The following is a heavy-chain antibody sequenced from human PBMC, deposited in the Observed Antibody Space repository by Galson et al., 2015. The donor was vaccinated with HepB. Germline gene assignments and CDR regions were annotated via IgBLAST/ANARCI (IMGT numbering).Heavy chain of an antibody. D-gene: IGHD5-18*01. J-gene: IGHJ4*02. CDR2: IWYDGSNK. V-gene: IGHV3-33*08. CDR3: ARDYRRYSYGYVMDY. Sequence: SLRLSCAASGFTFSSYGMHWVRQAPGKGLEWVAVIWYDGSNKYYADSVKGRFTISRDNSKNTLYLQMNSLRAEDTAVYYCARDYRRYSYGYVMDYWGQGTLVTVSS. CDR1: GFTFSSYG.